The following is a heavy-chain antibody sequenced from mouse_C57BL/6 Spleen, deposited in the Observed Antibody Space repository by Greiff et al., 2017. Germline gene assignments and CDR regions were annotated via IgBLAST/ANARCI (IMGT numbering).Heavy chain of an antibody. Sequence: QVQLKQPGAELVKPGASVKVSCKASGYTFTSYWMHWVKQRPGQGLEWIGRIHPSDSDTNYNQKFKGKATLTVDKSSSTAYMQLSSLTSEDSAVYYCAPIYYGYDDYFDYWGQGTTLTVSS. CDR3: APIYYGYDDYFDY. J-gene: IGHJ2*01. V-gene: IGHV1-74*01. CDR1: GYTFTSYW. D-gene: IGHD2-2*01. CDR2: IHPSDSDT.